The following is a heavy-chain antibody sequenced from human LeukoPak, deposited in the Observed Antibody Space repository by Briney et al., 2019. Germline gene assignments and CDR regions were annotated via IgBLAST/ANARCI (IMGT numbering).Heavy chain of an antibody. D-gene: IGHD2-2*01. J-gene: IGHJ3*02. V-gene: IGHV3-11*01. Sequence: GGSLRLSCAASGFTFSDYYMSWIRQAPGRGLEWVSYISSSGSTIYYADSVKGRFTISRDNAKNSLYLQTNSLRAEDTAVYYCARGYQLPEDAFDIWGQGTMVTVSS. CDR3: ARGYQLPEDAFDI. CDR2: ISSSGSTI. CDR1: GFTFSDYY.